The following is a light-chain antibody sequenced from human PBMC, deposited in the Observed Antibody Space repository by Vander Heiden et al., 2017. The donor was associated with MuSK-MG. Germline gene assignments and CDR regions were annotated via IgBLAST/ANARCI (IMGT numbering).Light chain of an antibody. CDR2: DAS. V-gene: IGKV1-5*01. J-gene: IGKJ2*01. Sequence: DIQMTQSPSTLSASVGDRVTITCRASQSISSWLAWYQQKPGKAPKLLIYDASSLQSGVPSRFSGSGYGTEFTLTISSLQPDDFAAYYCQQNNSYSQATFGQGTKLEIK. CDR3: QQNNSYSQAT. CDR1: QSISSW.